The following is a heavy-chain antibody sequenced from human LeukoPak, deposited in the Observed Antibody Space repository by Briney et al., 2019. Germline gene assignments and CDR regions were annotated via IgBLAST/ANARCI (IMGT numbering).Heavy chain of an antibody. CDR3: ARGDNWNEDFDY. CDR2: IYTSGST. J-gene: IGHJ4*02. CDR1: GGSISSGSYY. D-gene: IGHD1-1*01. Sequence: PSGTLSLTCAVSGGSISSGSYYWSWIRQPAGKGLEWIGRIYTSGSTNYNPSLKSRVTISVDTSKNQFSLKLSSVTAADTAVYYCARGDNWNEDFDYWGQGTLVTVSS. V-gene: IGHV4-61*02.